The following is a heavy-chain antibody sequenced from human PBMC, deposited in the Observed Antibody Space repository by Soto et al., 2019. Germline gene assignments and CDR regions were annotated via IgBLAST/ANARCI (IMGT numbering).Heavy chain of an antibody. CDR3: ASDMSTT. J-gene: IGHJ5*02. Sequence: ASVKVSCKAPGYTFTSHDINWMRQTTGQGLEWMGWMNPNGGHTNSAQKFQGRVTMTRDTSINTAYMELTNLRSEDTAIYYCASDMSTTWGQGTLVTVSS. CDR2: MNPNGGHT. D-gene: IGHD2-2*01. V-gene: IGHV1-8*01. CDR1: GYTFTSHD.